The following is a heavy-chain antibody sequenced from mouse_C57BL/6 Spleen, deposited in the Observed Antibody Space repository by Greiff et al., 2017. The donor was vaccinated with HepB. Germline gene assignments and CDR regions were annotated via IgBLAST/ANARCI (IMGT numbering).Heavy chain of an antibody. V-gene: IGHV1-26*01. J-gene: IGHJ4*01. CDR1: GYTFTDYY. CDR3: VSHPQAYAMDY. D-gene: IGHD3-2*02. CDR2: INPNNGGT. Sequence: VQLQQSGPELVKPGASVKISCKASGYTFTDYYMNWVKQSHGKSLEWIGDINPNNGGTSYNQKFKGKATLTVDKSSSTAYMELRSLTSEDSAVYYCVSHPQAYAMDYWGQGTSVTVSS.